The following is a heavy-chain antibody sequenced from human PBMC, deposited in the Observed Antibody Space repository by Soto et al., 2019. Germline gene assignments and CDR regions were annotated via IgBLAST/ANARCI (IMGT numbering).Heavy chain of an antibody. J-gene: IGHJ4*02. CDR2: IYYSGST. D-gene: IGHD4-17*01. Sequence: QLQLQESGPGMVKPSETLSLTCTVSGGSISSSSYDWGWIRQPPGKGLEWIGSIYYSGSTYYNPSLKSRVTISVDTSKNQFSLKLSSVTAADTAVYYCANYGDSTEFDYWGQGTLVTVSS. V-gene: IGHV4-39*01. CDR3: ANYGDSTEFDY. CDR1: GGSISSSSYD.